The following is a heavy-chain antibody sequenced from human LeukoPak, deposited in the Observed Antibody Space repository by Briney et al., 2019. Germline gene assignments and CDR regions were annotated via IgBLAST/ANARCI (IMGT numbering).Heavy chain of an antibody. CDR2: IKQDGSEK. D-gene: IGHD3-22*01. Sequence: GESLRLSWAASGVTFSSSWMNWGRHAQGKGLEWVADIKQDGSEKYYVDSVKGRFTISRDNAKNSLYLQMNSLRAEDTAVYYCAKGDYYDRRFDYWGQGTLVTVYS. CDR3: AKGDYYDRRFDY. J-gene: IGHJ4*02. V-gene: IGHV3-7*01. CDR1: GVTFSSSW.